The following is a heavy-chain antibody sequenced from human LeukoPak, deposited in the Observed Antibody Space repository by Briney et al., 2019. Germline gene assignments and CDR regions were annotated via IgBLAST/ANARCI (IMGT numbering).Heavy chain of an antibody. CDR1: GGSISSSSYY. D-gene: IGHD3-3*01. V-gene: IGHV4-39*01. CDR3: ARRRGYDFFFDY. CDR2: IYYSGST. Sequence: SETLSLTCTVSGGSISSSSYYWGWIRQPPGKGLEWIGSIYYSGSTYYNPSLKSRVTISVDTSKNQFSLKLSSVTAADTAVYYCARRRGYDFFFDYWGQGTLVAVSS. J-gene: IGHJ4*02.